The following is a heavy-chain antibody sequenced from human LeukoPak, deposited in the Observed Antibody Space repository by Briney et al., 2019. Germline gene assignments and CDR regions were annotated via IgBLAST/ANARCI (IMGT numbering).Heavy chain of an antibody. CDR1: GGSISSSSYY. CDR3: ARQKTTITIFGVVKKGYFDY. V-gene: IGHV4-39*01. Sequence: SETLSLTCTVSGGSISSSSYYWGWIRQPPGKGLEWIGSIYYSGSTYYNPSLKSRVTISVDTSKNQFSLKMSSVTAADTAVYYCARQKTTITIFGVVKKGYFDYWGQGTLVTVSS. J-gene: IGHJ4*02. CDR2: IYYSGST. D-gene: IGHD3-3*01.